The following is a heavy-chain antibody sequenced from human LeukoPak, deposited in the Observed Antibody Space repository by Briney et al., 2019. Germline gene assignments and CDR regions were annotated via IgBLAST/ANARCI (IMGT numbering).Heavy chain of an antibody. Sequence: GGSLRLSCAASGFTFSSYAMHWVRQAPGKGLEWVAVISYDGSNKHYADSVKGRFTISRDNSKNTLYLQMNSLRAEDTAVYYCARDLTAYSGSYGYWGQGTLVTVSS. V-gene: IGHV3-30*04. CDR2: ISYDGSNK. D-gene: IGHD1-26*01. CDR1: GFTFSSYA. J-gene: IGHJ4*02. CDR3: ARDLTAYSGSYGY.